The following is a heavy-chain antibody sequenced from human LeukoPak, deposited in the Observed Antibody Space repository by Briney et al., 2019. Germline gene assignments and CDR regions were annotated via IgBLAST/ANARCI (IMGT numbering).Heavy chain of an antibody. J-gene: IGHJ6*02. CDR2: ILSDGSST. Sequence: PGGSLRLSCAASGFTFGSFWMHWVRQPPGKGLVWVSRILSDGSSTTYADSVKGRFTISRDNAKSTLYLQMNSLRAEDTAVYFCARVAYSSSWSEYYYYAMDVWGQGTTVTVSS. CDR3: ARVAYSSSWSEYYYYAMDV. D-gene: IGHD6-13*01. CDR1: GFTFGSFW. V-gene: IGHV3-74*01.